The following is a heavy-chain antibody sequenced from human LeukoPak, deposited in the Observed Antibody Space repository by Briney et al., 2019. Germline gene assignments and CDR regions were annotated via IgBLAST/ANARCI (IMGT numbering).Heavy chain of an antibody. V-gene: IGHV1-2*02. Sequence: ASVRVSCKASGYKFISHYLQWVRPAPGLGPEWMGWMHGGNGNTRYAEKFEGRVTMTRDTSTGTAYMDLSTLTSDDTAVYYCAREGSYCVGGDCYSFDFWGQGTLVTVSS. J-gene: IGHJ4*02. D-gene: IGHD2-21*02. CDR2: MHGGNGNT. CDR1: GYKFISHY. CDR3: AREGSYCVGGDCYSFDF.